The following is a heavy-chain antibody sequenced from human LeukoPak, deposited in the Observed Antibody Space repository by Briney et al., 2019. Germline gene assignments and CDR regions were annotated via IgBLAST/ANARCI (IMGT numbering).Heavy chain of an antibody. CDR1: GYTFTSYA. Sequence: ASVKVSCKASGYTFTSYAMHWVRQAPGQGLEWMGWISAYNGNTNYAQKLQGRVTMTTDTFTSTAYMELRSLRSDDTAVYYCARDFMVTNDAFDIWGQGTMVTVSS. J-gene: IGHJ3*02. D-gene: IGHD2-21*02. CDR2: ISAYNGNT. CDR3: ARDFMVTNDAFDI. V-gene: IGHV1-18*01.